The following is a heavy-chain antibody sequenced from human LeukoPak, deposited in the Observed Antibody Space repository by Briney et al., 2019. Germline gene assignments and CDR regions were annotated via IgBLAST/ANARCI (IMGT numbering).Heavy chain of an antibody. D-gene: IGHD2-15*01. V-gene: IGHV4-61*08. CDR1: GGSISSGGYY. Sequence: SETLSLTCTVSGGSISSGGYYWSWIRQHPGKGLEWIGYIYYSGSTNYNPSLKSRVTISLDTSKNQFSLKLSSVTAADTAVYYCARHGAAPAYYYYGIDVWGQGTTVTVSS. CDR2: IYYSGST. J-gene: IGHJ6*02. CDR3: ARHGAAPAYYYYGIDV.